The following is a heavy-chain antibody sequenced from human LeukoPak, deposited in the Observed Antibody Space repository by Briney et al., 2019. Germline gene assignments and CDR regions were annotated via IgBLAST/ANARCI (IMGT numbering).Heavy chain of an antibody. CDR2: IYYSGST. Sequence: SETLSLTCTVSGGSISSYYWSWIRQPPGKGLEWIGYIYYSGSTNYNPSLKSRVTISVDTSKNQFSLKLSSVTAADTAVYYCARRLNYDLNWFDPWGQGTLVTVSS. J-gene: IGHJ5*02. V-gene: IGHV4-59*01. D-gene: IGHD3-3*01. CDR1: GGSISSYY. CDR3: ARRLNYDLNWFDP.